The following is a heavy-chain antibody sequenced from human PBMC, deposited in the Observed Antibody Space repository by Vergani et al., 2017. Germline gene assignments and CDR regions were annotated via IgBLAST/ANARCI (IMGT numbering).Heavy chain of an antibody. CDR1: GYTFTAYY. D-gene: IGHD3-9*01. J-gene: IGHJ4*02. V-gene: IGHV1-46*03. CDR3: AREPPLTGFFDY. Sequence: QVQLVQSGAEVGKPGASVKISCKVSGYTFTAYYIHWVRQAPEQGLEWVGVISPDGFSTFYAQKFQGRVTITRDTSTSTVYVEVTSLRSDDTAVYYCAREPPLTGFFDYWGQGTLVTVSS. CDR2: ISPDGFST.